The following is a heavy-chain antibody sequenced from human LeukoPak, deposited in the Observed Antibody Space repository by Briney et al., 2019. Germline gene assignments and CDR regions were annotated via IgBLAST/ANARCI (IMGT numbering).Heavy chain of an antibody. D-gene: IGHD1-1*01. CDR2: INHSGST. J-gene: IGHJ5*02. CDR1: GGSFSGYY. V-gene: IGHV4-34*01. CDR3: ASGIWNDGLRFDP. Sequence: SETLSLTCAVYGGSFSGYYWSWIRQPPGKGLEWIGEINHSGSTNYNPSLKSRVTISVDTSKNQFSLKLSSVTAADTAVYYCASGIWNDGLRFDPWGQGTLVTVSS.